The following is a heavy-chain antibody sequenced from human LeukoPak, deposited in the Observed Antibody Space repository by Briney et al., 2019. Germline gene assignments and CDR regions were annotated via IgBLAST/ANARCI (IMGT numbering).Heavy chain of an antibody. J-gene: IGHJ4*02. CDR2: INHSGST. CDR1: GGSISSSSYY. Sequence: TSETLSLTCTVSGGSISSSSYYWGWIRQPPGKGLEWIGEINHSGSTNYNPSLKSRVTISVDTAKNQFSLKLSSVTAADTAVYYCASRSRNYQLLARFDYWGQGTLATVPS. CDR3: ASRSRNYQLLARFDY. V-gene: IGHV4-39*07. D-gene: IGHD2-2*01.